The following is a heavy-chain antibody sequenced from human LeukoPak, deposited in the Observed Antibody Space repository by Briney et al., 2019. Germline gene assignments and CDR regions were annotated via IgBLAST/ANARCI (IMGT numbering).Heavy chain of an antibody. CDR2: IYYSGST. J-gene: IGHJ3*02. CDR3: ARRIAAAGTLFSAFDI. V-gene: IGHV4-39*01. D-gene: IGHD6-13*01. CDR1: GGSISSSSYY. Sequence: SETLSLTCTVSGGSISSSSYYWGWIRQPPGKGLEWIGSIYYSGSTYYNPSLKSRVTISVDTSKNQFSLKPSSVTAADTAVYYCARRIAAAGTLFSAFDIWGQGTMVTVSS.